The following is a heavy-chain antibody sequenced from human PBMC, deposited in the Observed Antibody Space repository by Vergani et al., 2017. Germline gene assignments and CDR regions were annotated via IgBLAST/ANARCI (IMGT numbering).Heavy chain of an antibody. V-gene: IGHV3-23*01. J-gene: IGHJ5*02. Sequence: EVQLLESGGGLVQPGGSLRLSCAASGFTFSTYAMTWVRQAPGKGLEWVSTISSDGGSTYYADSVKGRVTISRDTSKNTLHLQINNLRVEDTAVYYCARGNYYGSGTYVDPWGQGALVTVSS. CDR3: ARGNYYGSGTYVDP. CDR1: GFTFSTYA. D-gene: IGHD3-10*01. CDR2: ISSDGGST.